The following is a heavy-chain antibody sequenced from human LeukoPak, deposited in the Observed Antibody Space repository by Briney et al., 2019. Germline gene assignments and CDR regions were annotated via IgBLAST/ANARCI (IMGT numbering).Heavy chain of an antibody. CDR1: GFIVSANY. J-gene: IGHJ4*02. Sequence: GGSLRLSCAASGFIVSANYMSWVRQTPGKGLEWVSIFYSGGATFYVDSVKGRFTISRDNSKNMLYLQMNSLRAKDTAVYYCARGRGLDVWGQGTLLTVSS. V-gene: IGHV3-53*01. D-gene: IGHD3/OR15-3a*01. CDR3: ARGRGLDV. CDR2: FYSGGAT.